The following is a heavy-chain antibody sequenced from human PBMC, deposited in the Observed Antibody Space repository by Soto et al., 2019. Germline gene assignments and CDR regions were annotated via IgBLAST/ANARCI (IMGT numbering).Heavy chain of an antibody. V-gene: IGHV4-61*01. D-gene: IGHD2-15*01. Sequence: SETLSLTCTVSGGSVSSGSYYWSWIRQPPGKGLEWIGYIRYSGSTNYNPSLRSRVTISVDTSKNQFSLKVSSVTAADTAVYYCTRRPYRSTSGGIDYWGQGTLVTVSS. CDR1: GGSVSSGSYY. CDR3: TRRPYRSTSGGIDY. J-gene: IGHJ4*02. CDR2: IRYSGST.